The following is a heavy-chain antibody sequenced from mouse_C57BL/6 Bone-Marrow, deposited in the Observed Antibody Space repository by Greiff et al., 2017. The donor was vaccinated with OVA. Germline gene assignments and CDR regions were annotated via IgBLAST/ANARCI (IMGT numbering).Heavy chain of an antibody. CDR1: GFTFSDYG. J-gene: IGHJ2*01. CDR2: ISNLAYSI. D-gene: IGHD4-1*01. CDR3: AREGNCDLGFDY. Sequence: EVKLQESGGGLVQPGGSLKLSCAASGFTFSDYGMAWVRQAPRKGPEWVAFISNLAYSIYYADTVTGRFTISRENAKNTLYLEMSSLRYEDTAMYYCAREGNCDLGFDYWGQGTTLTVSS. V-gene: IGHV5-15*04.